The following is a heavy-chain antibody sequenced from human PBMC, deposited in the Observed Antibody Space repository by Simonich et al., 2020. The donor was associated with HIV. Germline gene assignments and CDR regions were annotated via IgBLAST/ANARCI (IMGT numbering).Heavy chain of an antibody. Sequence: EVQLVESGGGLVQPGGSLRLSCAASVFTFSSYEMNWVRQAQGKGRVGISYMSSSESTIYYADSVEGRFHISRDNAKNSLYLQMNSLRAEDTAVYYWARVWGGDYSALQYWGQGTLVTVSS. V-gene: IGHV3-48*03. J-gene: IGHJ1*01. CDR1: VFTFSSYE. CDR3: ARVWGGDYSALQY. CDR2: MSSSESTI. D-gene: IGHD3-16*01.